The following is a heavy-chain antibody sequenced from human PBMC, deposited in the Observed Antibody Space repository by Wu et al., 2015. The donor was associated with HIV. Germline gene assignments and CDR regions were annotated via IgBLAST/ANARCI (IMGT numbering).Heavy chain of an antibody. D-gene: IGHD2-15*01. CDR2: IVPILGTT. CDR1: GGTLNNYI. J-gene: IGHJ3*02. V-gene: IGHV1-69*11. CDR3: ATTGATVVVMDALDM. Sequence: QVQLVQSGAEVKKPGSSVKVSCKASGGTLNNYIFNWVRQAPGQGLEWMGRIVPILGTTTYAQKFQGRVTITADESTRTAYMDLSSLRLEDTAVYYCATTGATVVVMDALDMWGQGDNGHRSLQ.